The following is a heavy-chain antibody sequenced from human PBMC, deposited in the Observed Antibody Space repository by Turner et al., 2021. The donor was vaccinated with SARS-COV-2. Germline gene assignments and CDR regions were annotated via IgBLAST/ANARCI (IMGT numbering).Heavy chain of an antibody. CDR1: GFTFSSYG. CDR3: AREGLWPDNWFDP. Sequence: QVQLGESGGGVVQPGRSLRLSCAASGFTFSSYGMPGVRQAPGKGLEWVAVIWYDGSNKYYADSVKGRFTISRDNSKNTLYLQMNSLRAEDTAVYYCAREGLWPDNWFDPWGQGTLVTVSS. J-gene: IGHJ5*02. D-gene: IGHD3-10*01. CDR2: IWYDGSNK. V-gene: IGHV3-33*01.